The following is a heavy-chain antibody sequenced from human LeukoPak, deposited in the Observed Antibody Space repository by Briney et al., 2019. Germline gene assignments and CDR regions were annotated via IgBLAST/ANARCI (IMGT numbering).Heavy chain of an antibody. CDR1: GYXFTNYW. Sequence: GESLKISCNGSGYXFTNYWISWVRQMPGKGLEWKGIIYPSDSDTRYSPSFQGQVTISADKSISTAYLQWSSLKASDTAMYYCARIGDYFIWIDPWGQGTLVTVSS. D-gene: IGHD4-17*01. J-gene: IGHJ5*02. V-gene: IGHV5-51*01. CDR2: IYPSDSDT. CDR3: ARIGDYFIWIDP.